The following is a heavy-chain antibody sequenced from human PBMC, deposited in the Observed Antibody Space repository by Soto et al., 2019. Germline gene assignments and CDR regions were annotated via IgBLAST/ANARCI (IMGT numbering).Heavy chain of an antibody. Sequence: QLQLQESGPGLVKPSETLSLTCNVSGGSFSSGYYSWAWIRQPPGKGLEWVGTIYYGGSTYYNPSLKSPVTMPVDTSKNQFSLKLNSVTAADTAVYYCARRGEVTRNDYDHMDAWGKGTTVIVSS. CDR3: ARRGEVTRNDYDHMDA. D-gene: IGHD4-17*01. CDR1: GGSFSSGYYS. V-gene: IGHV4-39*01. J-gene: IGHJ6*03. CDR2: IYYGGST.